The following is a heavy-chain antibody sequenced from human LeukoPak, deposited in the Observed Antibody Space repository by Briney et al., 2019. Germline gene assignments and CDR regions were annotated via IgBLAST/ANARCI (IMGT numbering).Heavy chain of an antibody. Sequence: GASVKVSCKASGGTFSSYAISWVRQAPGQGLEWMGGIIPIFGTANYAQKFQGRVTITTDESTSTAYMELSSLRSEDTAVYYCARGSGSYDILTGYYTYYHYYMDVWGKGTTVTVSS. CDR2: IIPIFGTA. V-gene: IGHV1-69*05. D-gene: IGHD3-9*01. CDR1: GGTFSSYA. J-gene: IGHJ6*03. CDR3: ARGSGSYDILTGYYTYYHYYMDV.